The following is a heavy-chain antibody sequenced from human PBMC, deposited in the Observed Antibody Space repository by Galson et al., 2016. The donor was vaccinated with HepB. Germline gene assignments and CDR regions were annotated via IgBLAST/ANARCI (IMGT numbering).Heavy chain of an antibody. CDR2: LYTPGTT. CDR1: GDSISSDGYY. CDR3: TRADPYFYYGLDV. V-gene: IGHV4-61*02. J-gene: IGHJ6*04. Sequence: LSLTCTVSGDSISSDGYYWSWIRQPAGKGSEWLGRLYTPGTTSSNPPPKSRIAVSLDTSKNQFSLKLTSVTAADTAVYFCTRADPYFYYGLDVWGKGTTVTVSS.